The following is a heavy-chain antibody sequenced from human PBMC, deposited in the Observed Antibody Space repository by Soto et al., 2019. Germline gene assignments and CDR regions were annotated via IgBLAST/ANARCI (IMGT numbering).Heavy chain of an antibody. CDR3: ARVVVPAFSDYMDV. V-gene: IGHV3-21*01. CDR1: GFTFSSYS. J-gene: IGHJ6*03. CDR2: ISSSSSYI. Sequence: GGSLRLSCAASGFTFSSYSMNWVRQAPGKGLEWVSSISSSSSYIYYADSVKGRFTISRDNAKNSLYLQMNSLRAEDTAVYYCARVVVPAFSDYMDVWGKGTTVTVS. D-gene: IGHD2-2*01.